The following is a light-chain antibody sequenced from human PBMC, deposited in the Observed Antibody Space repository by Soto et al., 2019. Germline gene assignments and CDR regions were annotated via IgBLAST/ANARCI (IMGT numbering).Light chain of an antibody. CDR2: DVT. V-gene: IGLV2-11*01. J-gene: IGLJ2*01. Sequence: QSALTQPRSVSGSPGQSVTISCTGTSNDVGGYDYVSWYQQYPGKAPTYILYDVTKRPSGVPDRFSGSKSGNTASLTISGLQADYEADYYCCSYAGNYTFFGGGTKLTVL. CDR1: SNDVGGYDY. CDR3: CSYAGNYTF.